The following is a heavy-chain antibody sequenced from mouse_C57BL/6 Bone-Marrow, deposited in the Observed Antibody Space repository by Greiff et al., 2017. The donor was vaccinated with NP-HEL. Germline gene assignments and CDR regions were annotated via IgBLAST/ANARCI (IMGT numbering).Heavy chain of an antibody. J-gene: IGHJ4*01. CDR1: GYTFTSYW. CDR2: INPSSGYT. CDR3: ARWDYYGSRSGDYAMDY. V-gene: IGHV1-7*01. Sequence: VMLVESGAELAKPGASVKLSCKASGYTFTSYWMHWVNQRPGQGLEWIGYINPSSGYTKYNQKFKDKATLTADKSSSTAYMQLSSLTYEDSAVYYCARWDYYGSRSGDYAMDYWGQGTSVTVSS. D-gene: IGHD1-1*01.